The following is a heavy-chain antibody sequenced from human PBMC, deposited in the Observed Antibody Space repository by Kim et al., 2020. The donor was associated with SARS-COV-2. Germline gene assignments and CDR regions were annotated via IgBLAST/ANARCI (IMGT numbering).Heavy chain of an antibody. D-gene: IGHD1-26*01. Sequence: GGTNYAQKLQGRVTMTRDTSISTAYMELSRLRSDDTAVYYCARAGSYVDYWGQGTLVTVSS. CDR2: GGT. J-gene: IGHJ4*02. CDR3: ARAGSYVDY. V-gene: IGHV1-2*02.